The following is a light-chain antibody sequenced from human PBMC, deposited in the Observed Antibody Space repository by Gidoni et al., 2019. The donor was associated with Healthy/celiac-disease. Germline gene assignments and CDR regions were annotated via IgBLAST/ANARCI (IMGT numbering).Light chain of an antibody. V-gene: IGKV3-15*01. CDR3: QQYNNWQWT. Sequence: EIVMTQSPATLSVSPGERSTLSCRASQSVNSNLAWYQQKPGQAPRLLIYGASTRATGIPDRFSGSGSGTEFTLTISSMQSEDFAVYYCQQYNNWQWTFGQXNKVESK. J-gene: IGKJ1*01. CDR2: GAS. CDR1: QSVNSN.